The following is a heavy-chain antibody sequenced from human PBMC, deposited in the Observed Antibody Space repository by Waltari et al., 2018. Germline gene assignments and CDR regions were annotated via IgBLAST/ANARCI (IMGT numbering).Heavy chain of an antibody. J-gene: IGHJ4*02. V-gene: IGHV4-39*01. D-gene: IGHD2-2*01. CDR1: GGSISSSSYY. CDR2: IYYSGST. CDR3: ARLAYCSSTSCYEDY. Sequence: QLQLQESGPGLVKPSETLSLTCTVSGGSISSSSYYWGWIRQPPGKGLEWIGSIYYSGSTYYNPSLKRRVTRSVDTSKKQFSLKLSSVTAADTAVYYCARLAYCSSTSCYEDYWGQGTLVTVSS.